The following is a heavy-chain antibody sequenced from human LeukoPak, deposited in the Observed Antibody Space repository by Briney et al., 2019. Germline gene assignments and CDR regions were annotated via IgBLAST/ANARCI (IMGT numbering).Heavy chain of an antibody. CDR1: GFTFSSYW. J-gene: IGHJ4*02. V-gene: IGHV3-74*01. CDR2: INSDGSST. CDR3: AREKYDILTGYSTLGDY. D-gene: IGHD3-9*01. Sequence: ARGSLRLSCAASGFTFSSYWMHWVRQAPGKGLVWVSRINSDGSSTSYADSVKGRFTISRDNAKNTLYLQMNSLRAEDTAVYYCAREKYDILTGYSTLGDYWGQGTLVTVSS.